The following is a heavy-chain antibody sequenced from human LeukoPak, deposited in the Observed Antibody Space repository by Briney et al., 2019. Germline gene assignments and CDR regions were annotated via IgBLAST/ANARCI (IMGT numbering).Heavy chain of an antibody. CDR2: IYYSGST. D-gene: IGHD2-15*01. CDR1: GGSISSSSYY. CDR3: ARGTPYVTDY. J-gene: IGHJ4*02. V-gene: IGHV4-39*07. Sequence: TSETLSLTCTVSGGSISSSSYYWGWIRQPPGKGLEWIGSIYYSGSTYYNPSLKSRVTISVDTSKNQFSLKLSSVTAADTAVYYCARGTPYVTDYWGQGALVTVSS.